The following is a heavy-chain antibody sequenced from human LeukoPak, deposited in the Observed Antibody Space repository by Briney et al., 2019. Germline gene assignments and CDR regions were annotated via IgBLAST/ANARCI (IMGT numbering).Heavy chain of an antibody. J-gene: IGHJ4*02. CDR1: GFTFSSYA. CDR3: ARDLDSLYYFDY. CDR2: ISYDGSNK. V-gene: IGHV3-30-3*01. D-gene: IGHD3/OR15-3a*01. Sequence: PGGSLRLSCAASGFTFSSYAMHWVRQAPGKRLEWVAVISYDGSNKYYADSVKGRFTISSDNSKNTLYLQMNSLRAEDTAVYYCARDLDSLYYFDYWGQGTLVTVSS.